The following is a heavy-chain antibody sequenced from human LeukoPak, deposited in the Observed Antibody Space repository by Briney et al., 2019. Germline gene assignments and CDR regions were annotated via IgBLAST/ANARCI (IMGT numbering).Heavy chain of an antibody. Sequence: GGSLRLSCTASGFNFSNYVMHWVRQAPGKGLEWVSYISSSGSTIYYADSVKGRFTISRDNAKNSLYLQMNSLRAEDTAVYYCAELGITMIGGVWGKGTTVTISS. CDR3: AELGITMIGGV. J-gene: IGHJ6*04. V-gene: IGHV3-48*03. D-gene: IGHD3-10*02. CDR1: GFNFSNYV. CDR2: ISSSGSTI.